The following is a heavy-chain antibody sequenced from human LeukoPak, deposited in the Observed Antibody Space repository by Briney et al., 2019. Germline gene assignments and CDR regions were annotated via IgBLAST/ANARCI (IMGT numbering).Heavy chain of an antibody. J-gene: IGHJ4*02. CDR1: GFTVRSNY. CDR3: ARDPGGDNAN. Sequence: GGSLRLSCAASGFTVRSNYMSWVRQAPGKGLEWVSLIFNDGSTYYADSVKARFTISRDNSMDTLYLQMNSLRVEDTAVYYCARDPGGDNANWGQGTLVTVSS. CDR2: IFNDGST. V-gene: IGHV3-66*01. D-gene: IGHD4-17*01.